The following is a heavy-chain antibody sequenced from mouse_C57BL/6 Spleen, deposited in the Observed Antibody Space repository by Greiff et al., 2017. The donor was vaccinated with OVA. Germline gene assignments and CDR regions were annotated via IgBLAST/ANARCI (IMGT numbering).Heavy chain of an antibody. Sequence: QVQLKQSGAELARPGASVKMSCKASGYTFTSYTMHWVKQRPGQGLEWIGYINPSSGYTKYNQKFKDKATLTADKSSSTAYMQLSSLTSEDSAVYYCARSGYYYGSSYLYYFDDWGQGTTLTVSS. CDR1: GYTFTSYT. V-gene: IGHV1-4*01. D-gene: IGHD1-1*01. CDR3: ARSGYYYGSSYLYYFDD. CDR2: INPSSGYT. J-gene: IGHJ2*01.